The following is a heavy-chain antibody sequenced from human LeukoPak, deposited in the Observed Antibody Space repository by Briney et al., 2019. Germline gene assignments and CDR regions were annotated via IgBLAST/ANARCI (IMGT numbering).Heavy chain of an antibody. CDR1: GFTFSSYA. D-gene: IGHD6-19*01. V-gene: IGHV3-23*01. CDR3: AKDLYTVPGARDH. J-gene: IGHJ4*02. Sequence: GGSLRLSCAASGFTFSSYAMNWVRQAPGKGLEWVSGISGSGDGRYYTDSVKGRFTISRDISRTTVYLQMNSLTVEDTAIYYCAKDLYTVPGARDHWGQGTLVTVSS. CDR2: ISGSGDGR.